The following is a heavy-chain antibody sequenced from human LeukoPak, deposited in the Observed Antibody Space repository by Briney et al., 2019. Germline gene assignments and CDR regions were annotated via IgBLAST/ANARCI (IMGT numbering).Heavy chain of an antibody. Sequence: PGGSLRLSCAASGFTFSSYAMHWVRQAPGKGLEWVAVISYDGSNKYYADSVKGRFTNSRDNSKNTLYLQMNSLRAEDTAVYYCARPHASGSYYSQYSRLSYWGQGTLVTVSS. CDR2: ISYDGSNK. CDR1: GFTFSSYA. D-gene: IGHD3-10*01. V-gene: IGHV3-30*04. J-gene: IGHJ4*02. CDR3: ARPHASGSYYSQYSRLSY.